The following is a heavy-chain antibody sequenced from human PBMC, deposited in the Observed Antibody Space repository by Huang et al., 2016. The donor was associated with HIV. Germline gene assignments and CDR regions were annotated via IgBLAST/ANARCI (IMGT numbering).Heavy chain of an antibody. Sequence: VLLLESGGGLVQPGGSLRLSCVASGFTFSSYAISWVRQAPGKGLEWVSGITDGINNRYYAHSVKGRFAVSRDDATNTLYLQMNSLRAEDTAVYYCAKDADTSGYDVLGPFGSWGQGTLVTVSS. J-gene: IGHJ4*02. D-gene: IGHD3-3*01. CDR2: ITDGINNR. CDR1: GFTFSSYA. V-gene: IGHV3-23*01. CDR3: AKDADTSGYDVLGPFGS.